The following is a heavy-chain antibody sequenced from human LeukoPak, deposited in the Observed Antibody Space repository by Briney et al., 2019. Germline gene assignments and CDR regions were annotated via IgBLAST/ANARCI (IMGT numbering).Heavy chain of an antibody. V-gene: IGHV3-7*03. D-gene: IGHD6-19*01. J-gene: IGHJ6*02. CDR3: AKDAWGVIAVAGTDGMDV. CDR1: GGSISSSNW. Sequence: PSGTLSLTCAVSGGSISSSNWWSWVHQAPGKGLEWVANIKQDGSQKYYVDSVKGRFTISRDNAKNSLYLQMNSLRAEDTAVYYCAKDAWGVIAVAGTDGMDVWGQGTTVTVSS. CDR2: IKQDGSQK.